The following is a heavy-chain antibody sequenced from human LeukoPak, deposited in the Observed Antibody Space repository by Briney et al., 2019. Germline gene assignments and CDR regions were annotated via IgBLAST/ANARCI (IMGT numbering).Heavy chain of an antibody. D-gene: IGHD6-25*01. J-gene: IGHJ6*02. V-gene: IGHV1-69*04. Sequence: SVKVSCKASGGTFSSYAISWVRQAPGQGLEWMGRIIPILGIANYAQKFQGRVTITADKSTSTAYMELSSLRSEDTAVYYCARKREDDYYGMDVWGQGTTVTVSS. CDR1: GGTFSSYA. CDR2: IIPILGIA. CDR3: ARKREDDYYGMDV.